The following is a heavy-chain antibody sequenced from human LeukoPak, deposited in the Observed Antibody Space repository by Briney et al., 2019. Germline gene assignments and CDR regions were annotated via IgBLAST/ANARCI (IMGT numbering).Heavy chain of an antibody. Sequence: GGSLRLSCVASGFTISNYNMDWVRQAPGKGLEWISYISTSGIIYYADSVRGRFTISRDNAKNSLYLQMNSLRDEDTAVYYCARDDPNRDPSSYYFDSWGQGVLVTVSS. CDR1: GFTISNYN. D-gene: IGHD3-10*01. CDR2: ISTSGII. CDR3: ARDDPNRDPSSYYFDS. J-gene: IGHJ4*02. V-gene: IGHV3-48*02.